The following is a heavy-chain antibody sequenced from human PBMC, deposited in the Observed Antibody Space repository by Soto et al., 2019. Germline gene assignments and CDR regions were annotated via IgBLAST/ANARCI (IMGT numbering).Heavy chain of an antibody. CDR3: AREGAYVREFDY. D-gene: IGHD1-26*01. CDR1: RFTFSSYS. CDR2: ISSSSSTI. V-gene: IGHV3-48*02. Sequence: AWCMKLSCAASRFTFSSYSMNWVRQAPGKGLEWVSYISSSSSTIYYADSVKGRFTISRDNAKNSLYLQMNSLRDEDTAVYYCAREGAYVREFDYWGQGTLVTVSS. J-gene: IGHJ4*02.